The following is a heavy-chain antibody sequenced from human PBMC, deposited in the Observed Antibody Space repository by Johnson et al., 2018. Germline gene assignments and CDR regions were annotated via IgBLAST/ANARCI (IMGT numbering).Heavy chain of an antibody. CDR3: AKDSLGYCSGGSCFGMDV. J-gene: IGHJ6*02. D-gene: IGHD2-15*01. CDR1: GGSISSYY. CDR2: IYYSGST. Sequence: QVQLQESGPGLVKPSETLSLTCTVSGGSISSYYWSWIRQPPGKGLDWIGYIYYSGSTHYNPSLKSRVTRSVDTSKNQFSLKLSSVTAADTAVYYCAKDSLGYCSGGSCFGMDVWGQGTTVTVS. V-gene: IGHV4-59*01.